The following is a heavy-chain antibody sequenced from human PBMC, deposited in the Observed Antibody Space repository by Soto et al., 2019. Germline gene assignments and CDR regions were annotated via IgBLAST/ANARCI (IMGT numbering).Heavy chain of an antibody. CDR3: ARARKTGTTGIXDY. D-gene: IGHD1-7*01. CDR1: GYSFTSYD. CDR2: MNPNSGNT. V-gene: IGHV1-8*01. J-gene: IGHJ4*02. Sequence: GASVKVSCKASGYSFTSYDINWVRQATGQGLEWMGWMNPNSGNTGYAQKFQGRVTITADKSTSTAYMELSSLRSEDTAVYYCARARKTGTTGIXDYWGQGTLVTVSS.